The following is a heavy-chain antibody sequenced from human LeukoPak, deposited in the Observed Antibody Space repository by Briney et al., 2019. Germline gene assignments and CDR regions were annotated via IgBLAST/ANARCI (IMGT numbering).Heavy chain of an antibody. CDR1: GGSISSSSYY. CDR2: IYDNGST. J-gene: IGHJ2*01. V-gene: IGHV4-31*03. D-gene: IGHD2-2*01. CDR3: ARDRGSVYCTSTSCYPTGHFDL. Sequence: PSETLSLTCTVSGGSISSSSYYWSLTRQHPGKGLEWIGYIYDNGSTYYNPSLKSRVTISVDTSKNQFSLKLSSVTAADTAVYYCARDRGSVYCTSTSCYPTGHFDLWGRGTLVTVSS.